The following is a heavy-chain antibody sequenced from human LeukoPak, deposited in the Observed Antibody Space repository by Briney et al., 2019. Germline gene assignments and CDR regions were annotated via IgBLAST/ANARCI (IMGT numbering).Heavy chain of an antibody. CDR1: GFTFSSYA. CDR3: ARGRPHGNDY. CDR2: ISGSGDST. J-gene: IGHJ4*02. D-gene: IGHD4-23*01. Sequence: GGSLRLSWAASGFTFSSYAMSWVRQAPGKGLEWVSAISGSGDSTYYGDSVKGRFSISRDNAKNTLYLQMNSLRVEDTAVYYCARGRPHGNDYWGQGTLVTVSS. V-gene: IGHV3-23*01.